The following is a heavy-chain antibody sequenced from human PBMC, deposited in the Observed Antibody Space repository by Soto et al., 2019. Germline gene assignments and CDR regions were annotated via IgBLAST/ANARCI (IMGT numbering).Heavy chain of an antibody. CDR2: IYYSGST. V-gene: IGHV4-31*03. CDR1: GGSISSGGYY. D-gene: IGHD3-16*01. CDR3: ARDLVTDYYAMDV. J-gene: IGHJ6*04. Sequence: QVQLQESGPGLVKPSQTLSLTCTVSGGSISSGGYYWSWIRQHPGKGLEWIGYIYYSGSTYYNPSLESRLTLSVETSQNQFSMKLSSVTAADAAVYYCARDLVTDYYAMDVWGKGTTVTVSS.